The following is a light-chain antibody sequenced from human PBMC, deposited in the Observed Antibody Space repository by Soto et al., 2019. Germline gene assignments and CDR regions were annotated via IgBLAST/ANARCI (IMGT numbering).Light chain of an antibody. J-gene: IGKJ3*01. Sequence: DIVMTQSPDSLAVSLGERATINCKSSQSVFYSSNNKNYLAWYQQKPGQPPKLLIYWASTRESGVPDRFSGSGSRTDFTLTISSLQAEDVAVYYCQQYYITPLTFGPGTKVDLK. CDR1: QSVFYSSNNKNY. CDR2: WAS. V-gene: IGKV4-1*01. CDR3: QQYYITPLT.